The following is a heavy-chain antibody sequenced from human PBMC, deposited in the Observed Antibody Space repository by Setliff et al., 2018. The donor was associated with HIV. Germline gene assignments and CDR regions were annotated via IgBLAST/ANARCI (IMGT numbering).Heavy chain of an antibody. D-gene: IGHD4-17*01. CDR2: IYPNTGGT. CDR1: GYTFTDYY. CDR3: ARSTTAD. J-gene: IGHJ4*02. Sequence: ASVKVSCKASGYTFTDYYIHWVRQAPGQGLEWMGWIYPNTGGTNYAQKFQGRATMTRDTSISTAYMGLSRLRSDDTAVYYCARSTTADWGQGTMVTVSS. V-gene: IGHV1-2*02.